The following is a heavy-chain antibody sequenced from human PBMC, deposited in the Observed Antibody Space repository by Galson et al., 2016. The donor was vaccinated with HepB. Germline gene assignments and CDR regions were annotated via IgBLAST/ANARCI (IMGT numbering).Heavy chain of an antibody. CDR2: IYYGGST. J-gene: IGHJ2*01. V-gene: IGHV4-39*01. CDR1: GGSIADTTYY. CDR3: ARDIDYNWNYADWYFDL. D-gene: IGHD1-7*01. Sequence: SETLSLTCTVSGGSIADTTYYWGWIRQPPGKGLEYIGSIYYGGSTLYNPSLKSRVTISVDTSKNQFSLRLTSVTAADTAAYYCARDIDYNWNYADWYFDLWGRGTLVTVSS.